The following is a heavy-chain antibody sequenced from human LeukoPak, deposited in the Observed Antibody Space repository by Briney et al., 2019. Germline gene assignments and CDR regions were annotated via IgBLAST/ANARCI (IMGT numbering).Heavy chain of an antibody. CDR2: IKPDGSGT. J-gene: IGHJ4*02. Sequence: GGSLRLSCVASGFTFSSHWMSWVRQAPGEGLEWVANIKPDGSGTYYVDSVKGRFTISRDNAKNSLYLHMNSLRADDTAVYYCARDGVAPGIYFDYWGQGSLVTVSS. CDR3: ARDGVAPGIYFDY. D-gene: IGHD3-3*01. V-gene: IGHV3-7*04. CDR1: GFTFSSHW.